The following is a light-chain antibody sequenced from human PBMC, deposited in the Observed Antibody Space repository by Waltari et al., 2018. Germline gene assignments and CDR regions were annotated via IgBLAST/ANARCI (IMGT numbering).Light chain of an antibody. CDR2: DAS. V-gene: IGKV1-33*01. J-gene: IGKJ2*01. CDR1: QDVTTS. Sequence: CQTTQDVTTSLSWFQQKPGKAPQLLIYDASTLQSGVPSRFSGSGSGTSFSFTITSLQPEDSATYYCQHYHTLPYTFGRGTKLQIK. CDR3: QHYHTLPYT.